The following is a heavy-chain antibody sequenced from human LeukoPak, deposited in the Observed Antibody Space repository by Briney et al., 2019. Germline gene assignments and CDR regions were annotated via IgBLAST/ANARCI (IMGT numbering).Heavy chain of an antibody. CDR1: GFTFTSYA. Sequence: GGSLRLSCAASGFTFTSYAKNWVRQAPGKGLEWVSYISSSGSTIYYADSVKGRFTISRDNAKNSLYLQMKSLRAEDTAVYYCARDQTGYYYGMDVWGQGTTVTVSS. D-gene: IGHD1-14*01. CDR2: ISSSGSTI. V-gene: IGHV3-48*03. CDR3: ARDQTGYYYGMDV. J-gene: IGHJ6*02.